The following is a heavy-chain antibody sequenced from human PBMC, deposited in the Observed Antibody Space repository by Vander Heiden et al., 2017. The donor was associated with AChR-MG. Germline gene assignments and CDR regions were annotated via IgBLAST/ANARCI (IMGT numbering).Heavy chain of an antibody. CDR2: ISGSGGST. D-gene: IGHD6-6*01. J-gene: IGHJ4*02. Sequence: EVQLLESGGGLVQPVGSLRLSCAASGFTFSSYAMGWVRQAPGKGLEWVSAISGSGGSTYYADSVKGRFTISRDNSKNTLYLQMNSLRAEDTAVYYCAKIPGQLVLSYFDYWGQGTLVTVSS. CDR1: GFTFSSYA. CDR3: AKIPGQLVLSYFDY. V-gene: IGHV3-23*01.